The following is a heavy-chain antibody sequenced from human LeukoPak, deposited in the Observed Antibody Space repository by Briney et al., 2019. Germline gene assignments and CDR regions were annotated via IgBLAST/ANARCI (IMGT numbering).Heavy chain of an antibody. CDR2: IRYEGSNK. J-gene: IGHJ4*02. D-gene: IGHD2-2*01. CDR3: AKDLAMATQFDY. CDR1: GFTFSSYG. V-gene: IGHV3-30*02. Sequence: GGSLRLSCAASGFTFSSYGMQWVRQAPGRGLEWVAFIRYEGSNKYYADSVKGRFTISRDNSKNTLYLQMNSLRAEDTAVYYCAKDLAMATQFDYWGQGTLVTVSS.